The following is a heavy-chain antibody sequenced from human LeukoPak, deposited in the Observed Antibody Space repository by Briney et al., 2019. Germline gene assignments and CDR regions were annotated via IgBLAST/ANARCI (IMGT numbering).Heavy chain of an antibody. Sequence: GGSLRLSCAASGFTFSSYWMSWVRQAPGKGLEWVANIKQDGSEKYYVDSVKGRFTISRDNAKNSLYLQMNSLRAEDTAVYFCASSHDYGDYVADYWGQGTLVTVPS. CDR3: ASSHDYGDYVADY. CDR2: IKQDGSEK. V-gene: IGHV3-7*01. CDR1: GFTFSSYW. D-gene: IGHD4-17*01. J-gene: IGHJ4*02.